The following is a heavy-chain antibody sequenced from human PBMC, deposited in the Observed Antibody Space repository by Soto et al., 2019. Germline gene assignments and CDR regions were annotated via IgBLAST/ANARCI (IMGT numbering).Heavy chain of an antibody. Sequence: EVQLVESGGGLVQPGGSLRLSCAASGFTVSSNYMSWVRQAPGKGLEWVSVIYSGGSTFYADSVKGRFTISRDNSKNTVYLQMNSLRAEDAGVYYCAREIGRGAAQTNYIDVWGKGTTVTVS. V-gene: IGHV3-66*01. CDR3: AREIGRGAAQTNYIDV. D-gene: IGHD6-6*01. J-gene: IGHJ6*03. CDR1: GFTVSSNY. CDR2: IYSGGST.